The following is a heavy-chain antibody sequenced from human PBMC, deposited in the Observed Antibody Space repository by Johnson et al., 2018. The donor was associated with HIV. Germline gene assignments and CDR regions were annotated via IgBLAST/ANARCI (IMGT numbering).Heavy chain of an antibody. CDR3: ARDTSVDTGTLYPFDI. J-gene: IGHJ3*02. CDR1: GFTFSSYA. D-gene: IGHD5-18*01. Sequence: VQLLESGGGVVQPGRSLRLSCAASGFTFSSYAMHWVRQAPGKGLEWVAVISYDGSNKYYADSVKGRFTISRDNSKNTLYLQMNSLRAEDTAVYYCARDTSVDTGTLYPFDIWGQGTMVTVSS. CDR2: ISYDGSNK. V-gene: IGHV3-30*04.